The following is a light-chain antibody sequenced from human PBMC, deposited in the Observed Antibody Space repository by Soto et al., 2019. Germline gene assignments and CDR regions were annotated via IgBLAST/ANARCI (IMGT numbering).Light chain of an antibody. CDR3: QQYETFSGT. J-gene: IGKJ1*01. V-gene: IGKV3-11*01. CDR2: GAS. CDR1: ENVRTF. Sequence: VLTQSPATLSLSPGERATLSCRASENVRTFVDWYQQKPGQAPRLLIYGASNRATDIPARFSGSGSGTDFTLTIASLQPDDFATYYCQQYETFSGTFGPGTKVEI.